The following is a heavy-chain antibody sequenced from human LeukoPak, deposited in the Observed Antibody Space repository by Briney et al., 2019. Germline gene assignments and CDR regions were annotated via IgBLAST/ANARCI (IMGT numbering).Heavy chain of an antibody. CDR2: INSDGSEG. J-gene: IGHJ3*01. Sequence: GGSLRLSCAVSGFTFRGFWMSWSRQAPGKGLEWVASINSDGSEGYYADVVKGRFTISRDNAKNSLYLQINSLRAEDTAVYYCARSSYSSSSSVWGQGTMVTVSS. CDR1: GFTFRGFW. D-gene: IGHD6-6*01. CDR3: ARSSYSSSSSV. V-gene: IGHV3-7*03.